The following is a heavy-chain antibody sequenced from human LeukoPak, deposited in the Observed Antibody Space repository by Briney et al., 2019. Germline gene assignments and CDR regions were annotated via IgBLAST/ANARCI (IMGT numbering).Heavy chain of an antibody. CDR3: AGWTDAVAATFFYYFDY. V-gene: IGHV4-31*03. D-gene: IGHD6-19*01. CDR1: GCSISSGGYY. CDR2: IYYSGST. J-gene: IGHJ4*02. Sequence: SETLSLTCTVSGCSISSGGYYWSWIRQHPGKGLEWIGYIYYSGSTYYNPSLNSRLTTSVDTSKNQFSLKLSSVTAADTAVYFCAGWTDAVAATFFYYFDYWGQGTLVTVSS.